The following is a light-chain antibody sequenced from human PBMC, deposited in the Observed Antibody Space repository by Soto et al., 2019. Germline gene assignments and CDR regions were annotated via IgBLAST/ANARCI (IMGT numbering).Light chain of an antibody. CDR1: QSVGSSF. J-gene: IGKJ3*01. CDR2: GAS. V-gene: IGKV3-20*01. CDR3: HQYGSSLVS. Sequence: ETVLTQSTGTLCLAPGERRTLSSPASQSVGSSFLAWFQHKPGQAPRLLIYGASSRATGIPDRFSGSGSGTDITLSFSRLEPEDFAVYYCHQYGSSLVSCGPGTKVDIK.